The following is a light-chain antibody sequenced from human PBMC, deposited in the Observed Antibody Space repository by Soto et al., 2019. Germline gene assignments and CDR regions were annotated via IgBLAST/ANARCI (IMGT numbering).Light chain of an antibody. V-gene: IGKV3-11*01. J-gene: IGKJ3*01. CDR1: QSVGNF. CDR2: DAS. Sequence: EIVLTQSPATLSLSPGERATLSCRASQSVGNFLAWYQQKPGQAPRLLIYDASNRATGTPARFSGSGSGTDFTLTISSLEPEDFAVYYCQQRSHRPPFTVGPEPKVDIK. CDR3: QQRSHRPPFT.